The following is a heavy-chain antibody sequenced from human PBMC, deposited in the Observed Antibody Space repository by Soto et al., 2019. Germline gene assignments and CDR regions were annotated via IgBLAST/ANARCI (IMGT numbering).Heavy chain of an antibody. Sequence: GGSLRLSCAASGFTFSSYAMSWVRQAPGKGLEWVSAISGSGGSTYYADSVKGRFTISRDNSKNTLYLQMNSLRAEDTAVYYCAKDPQPYSSSNLIDYWGQGTLVTVSS. CDR2: ISGSGGST. CDR3: AKDPQPYSSSNLIDY. D-gene: IGHD6-6*01. V-gene: IGHV3-23*01. J-gene: IGHJ4*02. CDR1: GFTFSSYA.